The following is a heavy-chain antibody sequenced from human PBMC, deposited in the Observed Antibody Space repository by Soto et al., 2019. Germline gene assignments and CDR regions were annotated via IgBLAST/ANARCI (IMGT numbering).Heavy chain of an antibody. Sequence: PSETLSLTCIVTGGSVFSSSSYWAWIRQSPGKGLEWIGQIFYNGKTYYSPSLGSRVTMSVDSSNNLFSLSLRSVTAADTALYYCARLGGLTELSGPWYKFEKWGRGILVTVSS. CDR2: IFYNGKT. V-gene: IGHV4-39*01. J-gene: IGHJ4*02. CDR1: GGSVFSSSSY. D-gene: IGHD1-1*01. CDR3: ARLGGLTELSGPWYKFEK.